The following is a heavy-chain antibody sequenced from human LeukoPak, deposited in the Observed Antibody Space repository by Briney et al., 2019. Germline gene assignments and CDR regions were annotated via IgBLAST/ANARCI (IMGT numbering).Heavy chain of an antibody. CDR2: ITNSGTTI. V-gene: IGHV3-11*04. CDR3: ARVTPGLYFDY. Sequence: PGGSLRLSCAASGFTFTDYYMSWIRQAPGKGLEWVSYITNSGTTIYYADSVKGRFTISRDNAKNSLYLQMNSLRAEDTAVYYCARVTPGLYFDYWGQGTLVTVSS. CDR1: GFTFTDYY. J-gene: IGHJ4*02.